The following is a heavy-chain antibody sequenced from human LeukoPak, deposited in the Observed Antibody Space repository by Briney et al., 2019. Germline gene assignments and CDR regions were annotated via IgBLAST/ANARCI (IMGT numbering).Heavy chain of an antibody. Sequence: GGSLRLSCVASGFTFSSYAMHWVRQAPGKGLEWVAVISYDGSNKYYADSVKGRFTFSRDNSENTLSLQMNSLRAEDTAVYYCARESTGVAAAGLAFDIWGQGTMVTVS. D-gene: IGHD6-13*01. J-gene: IGHJ3*02. CDR3: ARESTGVAAAGLAFDI. V-gene: IGHV3-30*04. CDR2: ISYDGSNK. CDR1: GFTFSSYA.